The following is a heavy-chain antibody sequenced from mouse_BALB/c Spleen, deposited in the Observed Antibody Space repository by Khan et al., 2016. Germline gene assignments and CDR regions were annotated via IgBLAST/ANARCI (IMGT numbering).Heavy chain of an antibody. J-gene: IGHJ3*01. D-gene: IGHD3-3*01. CDR2: LLPGSGRT. V-gene: IGHV1-9*01. CDR3: GGWDSYWYFFAY. Sequence: QVRLQQPGAELMKPGASVKISCKATGYTFSTYWIEWVKQRPGHGLEWIGDLLPGSGRTKFNEKFKDKATFNADVSSNTVYMQPSSLTTEDAAVXCCGGWDSYWYFFAYWRHGTLGTSST. CDR1: GYTFSTYW.